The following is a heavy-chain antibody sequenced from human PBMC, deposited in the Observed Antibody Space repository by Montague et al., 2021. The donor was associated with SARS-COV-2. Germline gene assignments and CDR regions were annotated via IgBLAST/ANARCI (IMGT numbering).Heavy chain of an antibody. V-gene: IGHV4-59*01. CDR1: GXSISSYY. CDR2: IYYSGST. CDR3: AKGFDI. J-gene: IGHJ3*02. Sequence: SETLSLTCTVSGXSISSYYWSWIRQPPGKGLEWIGYIYYSGSTNYNPSLNSRVTISVDTSKNQFSLKLSSVTAADTAVYYCAKGFDIWGQGTMVTVSS.